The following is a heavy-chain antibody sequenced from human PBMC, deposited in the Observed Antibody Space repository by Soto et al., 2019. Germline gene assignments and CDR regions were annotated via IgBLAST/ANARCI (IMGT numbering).Heavy chain of an antibody. CDR1: GGSLSTYSFY. CDR2: IYYSGST. CDR3: ARSLTGLRRVMSHYYSMDV. Sequence: SETLSLTCTVSGGSLSTYSFYWGWIRQPPGKGLEWIGSIYYSGSTYYNPSLKSRLTISVDTSKNQLSLKLNSVTAADTAVYYCARSLTGLRRVMSHYYSMDVWGKGTTVTVSS. D-gene: IGHD4-17*01. V-gene: IGHV4-39*01. J-gene: IGHJ6*03.